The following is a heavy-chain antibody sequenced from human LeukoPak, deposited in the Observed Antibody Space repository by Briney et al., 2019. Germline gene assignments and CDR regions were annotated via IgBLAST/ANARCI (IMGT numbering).Heavy chain of an antibody. CDR1: EHTFTGYY. CDR3: ARLRASSWPTYYFDY. V-gene: IGHV1-2*02. Sequence: ASVKVSCKTFEHTFTGYYMHWVRQAPGQGLEWMGWINPNSGATKYAQKFQGRVTVTRDTSISTAYMDLSRLRSDDTAVYYCARLRASSWPTYYFDYWGQGTLVTVSS. CDR2: INPNSGAT. J-gene: IGHJ4*02. D-gene: IGHD6-13*01.